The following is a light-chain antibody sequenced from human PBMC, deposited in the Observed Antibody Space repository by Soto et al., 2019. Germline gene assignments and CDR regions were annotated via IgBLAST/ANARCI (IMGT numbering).Light chain of an antibody. Sequence: DIQVAQSPSTLSGSVGDRVTISCRASQTISSWLAWYQQKPGKAPKLLIYAASRLQSGVPSRLSGSRSGTDFTLTISSLQPEDFATYYCQQSYSRVTFGQGTKVDI. CDR3: QQSYSRVT. CDR2: AAS. V-gene: IGKV1-39*01. J-gene: IGKJ1*01. CDR1: QTISSW.